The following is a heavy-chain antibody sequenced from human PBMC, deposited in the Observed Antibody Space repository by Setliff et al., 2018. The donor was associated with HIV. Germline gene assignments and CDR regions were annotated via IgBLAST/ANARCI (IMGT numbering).Heavy chain of an antibody. V-gene: IGHV5-10-1*01. D-gene: IGHD3-9*01. Sequence: PGESLKISCKGSGYSFTSNWIGWVRQMPGKGLEWMGRIDPSDSYTNYSPSFQGHVTISADKSISTAYLQWSSLKASDTAMYYCAGGPILTGHRWGQGTLVTVSS. CDR3: AGGPILTGHR. CDR2: IDPSDSYT. CDR1: GYSFTSNW. J-gene: IGHJ4*02.